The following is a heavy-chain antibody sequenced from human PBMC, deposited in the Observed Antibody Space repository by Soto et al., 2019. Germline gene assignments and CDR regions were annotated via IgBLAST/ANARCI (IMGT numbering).Heavy chain of an antibody. V-gene: IGHV3-23*01. J-gene: IGHJ4*02. CDR2: ISGSGGST. CDR3: AKDQTKVVVAATYFDY. D-gene: IGHD2-15*01. Sequence: EVQLLESGGGLVQPGGSLRLCCAASGFTFSSYAMSWVRQAPGKGLEWVSAISGSGGSTYYADSVKGRFTISRDNSKNTLYLQMNSLRAEDTAVYYCAKDQTKVVVAATYFDYWGQGTLVTVSS. CDR1: GFTFSSYA.